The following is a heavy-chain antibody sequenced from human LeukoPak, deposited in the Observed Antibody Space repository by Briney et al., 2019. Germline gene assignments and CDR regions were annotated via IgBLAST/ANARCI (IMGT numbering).Heavy chain of an antibody. D-gene: IGHD6-13*01. Sequence: ASVKVSCKASGYTFTSYDINWVRQATGQGLEWMGWMNPNSGNTGYAQKFQGRVTITRNTSISTAYMELSSLRSEDTAVYYCARSRGRSSWYGGDYWGQGTLVTVSS. J-gene: IGHJ4*02. CDR3: ARSRGRSSWYGGDY. CDR1: GYTFTSYD. CDR2: MNPNSGNT. V-gene: IGHV1-8*03.